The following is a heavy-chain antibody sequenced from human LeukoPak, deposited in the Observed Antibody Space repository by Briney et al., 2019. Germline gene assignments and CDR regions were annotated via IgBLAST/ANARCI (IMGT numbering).Heavy chain of an antibody. V-gene: IGHV4-59*01. Sequence: PSETLSLTCTVSGGSISSYSWSWIRQPPGKGLEWIGYIYYSGSTNYNPSLKSRVTISVDTSKNQFSLKLSSVTAADTAVYYCASGDMPYCGGDCFHLGYWGQGTLVTVSS. J-gene: IGHJ4*02. CDR1: GGSISSYS. CDR2: IYYSGST. D-gene: IGHD2-21*01. CDR3: ASGDMPYCGGDCFHLGY.